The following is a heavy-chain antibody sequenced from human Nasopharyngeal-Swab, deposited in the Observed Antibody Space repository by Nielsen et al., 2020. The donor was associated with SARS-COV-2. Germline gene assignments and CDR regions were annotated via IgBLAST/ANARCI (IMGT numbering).Heavy chain of an antibody. CDR3: ARVLGSGRTPDY. J-gene: IGHJ4*02. Sequence: SETLSLTCAVSGGSTSSDYWWTWVRQPPGRGLEWIGEIHHSGNINYNPSLKNRVTILLDKSKNQFSLKLSSVTAADTAVYYCARVLGSGRTPDYWGQGTLVTVSS. CDR2: IHHSGNI. V-gene: IGHV4-4*02. CDR1: GGSTSSDYW. D-gene: IGHD2-15*01.